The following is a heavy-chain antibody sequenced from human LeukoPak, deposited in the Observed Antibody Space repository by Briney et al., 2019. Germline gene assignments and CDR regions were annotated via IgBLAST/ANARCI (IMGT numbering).Heavy chain of an antibody. J-gene: IGHJ4*02. CDR3: ARLRTGDYGDYGGDY. D-gene: IGHD4-17*01. CDR2: IYYTGNT. CDR1: RGSVSSSTYY. V-gene: IGHV4-39*01. Sequence: SETLSLTCTVSRGSVSSSTYYWGWVRQPPGKGLEWVGTIYYTGNTYYHPSLKSRVTISVDTSKNQFSLKLSSVTAADTAVYYCARLRTGDYGDYGGDYWGQGTLVTVSS.